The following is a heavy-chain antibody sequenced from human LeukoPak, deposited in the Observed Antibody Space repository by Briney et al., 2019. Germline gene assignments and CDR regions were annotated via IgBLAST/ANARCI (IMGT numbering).Heavy chain of an antibody. D-gene: IGHD3-9*01. V-gene: IGHV3-48*02. CDR3: ARNHFEDY. Sequence: GGSLRLSCAASGFTFSSYVMNWVRQAPGKGLEWVSYISTTTSTIYYADSVKGRFTISRDNAKNSLYLQMNSLRDEDTAVYYCARNHFEDYWGQGTLITVSS. J-gene: IGHJ4*02. CDR2: ISTTTSTI. CDR1: GFTFSSYV.